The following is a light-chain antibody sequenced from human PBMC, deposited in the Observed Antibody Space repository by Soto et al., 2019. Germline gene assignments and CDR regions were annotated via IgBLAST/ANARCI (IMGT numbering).Light chain of an antibody. CDR3: SSYTSTNTVI. CDR2: DVR. CDR1: SSDVGGYNF. Sequence: QSVLTQPASVSGSPGQSITISCTGTSSDVGGYNFVSWYQQHPGKAPKFIIYDVRNRPSGVSNRFSGSRSGNTASLTISGLQAADEADYYCSSYTSTNTVIFGGGTKLTVL. V-gene: IGLV2-14*03. J-gene: IGLJ2*01.